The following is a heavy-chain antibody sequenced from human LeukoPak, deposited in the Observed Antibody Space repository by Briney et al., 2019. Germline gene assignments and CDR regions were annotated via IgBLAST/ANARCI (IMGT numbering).Heavy chain of an antibody. CDR2: INAGNGNT. D-gene: IGHD3-9*01. CDR1: GYTFTSYA. CDR3: ARGSADILTGNAFDI. Sequence: GASVKVSCKASGYTFTSYAMQWVRQAPGQRLEWMGWINAGNGNTKYSQKFQGRVTITRDTSASTAYMELSSLRSEDTAVYYCARGSADILTGNAFDIWGQGTMVTVSS. V-gene: IGHV1-3*01. J-gene: IGHJ3*02.